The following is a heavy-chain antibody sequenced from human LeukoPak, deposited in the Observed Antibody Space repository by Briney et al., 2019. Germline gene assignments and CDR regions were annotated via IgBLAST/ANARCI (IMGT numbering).Heavy chain of an antibody. Sequence: PGGSLRLSCAASGFTFSDYSMNWVRQAPGKGLEWVSSISRSSSYMYSADSVKGRFTISRDNAKNSLYLQMNSLRAEDTAVYYCALGFGEFFDYWGQGTLVTVSS. CDR3: ALGFGEFFDY. CDR2: ISRSSSYM. CDR1: GFTFSDYS. J-gene: IGHJ4*02. V-gene: IGHV3-21*01. D-gene: IGHD3-10*01.